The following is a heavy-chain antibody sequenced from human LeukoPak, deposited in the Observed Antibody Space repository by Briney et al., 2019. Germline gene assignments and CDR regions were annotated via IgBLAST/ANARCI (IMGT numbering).Heavy chain of an antibody. CDR3: ARQGYCSSTSCYEIWFDP. CDR1: GGSISSSSYY. D-gene: IGHD2-2*01. Sequence: SETLSLTCTVSGGSISSSSYYWGWIRQPPGKGLEWIGSIYYSGSTYYNPSLKSRVTISVDTSKNQFSLKLSSVTAADTAVYYCARQGYCSSTSCYEIWFDPWGQGTLVTVSS. V-gene: IGHV4-39*01. CDR2: IYYSGST. J-gene: IGHJ5*02.